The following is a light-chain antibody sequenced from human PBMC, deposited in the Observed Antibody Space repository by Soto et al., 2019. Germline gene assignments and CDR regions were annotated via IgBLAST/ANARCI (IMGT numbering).Light chain of an antibody. V-gene: IGKV1-6*01. J-gene: IGKJ3*01. CDR2: AAS. Sequence: AIQMTQSPSSLSASVGDRVTITCRASQGIRNDLGWYQQKPGQAPKLLLYAASSLLSGVPSRFSGSGSGTDFTLTISSQQPADFATYYCLQDYNYPFTFGPGTKVDI. CDR1: QGIRND. CDR3: LQDYNYPFT.